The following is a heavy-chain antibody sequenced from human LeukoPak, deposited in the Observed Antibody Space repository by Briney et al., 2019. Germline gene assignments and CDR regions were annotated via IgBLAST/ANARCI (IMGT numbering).Heavy chain of an antibody. CDR1: GFTLSRYS. J-gene: IGHJ3*02. CDR3: AREFGTKAFDI. Sequence: GGSLRLSCAASGFTLSRYSMNWVRQAPGKGLEWVSSISTSSSYIYYADSVKGRFTISRDNAKNSLYLQMNSLRAEDTAVYYCAREFGTKAFDIWGQGTMVTVSS. V-gene: IGHV3-21*01. CDR2: ISTSSSYI. D-gene: IGHD1-1*01.